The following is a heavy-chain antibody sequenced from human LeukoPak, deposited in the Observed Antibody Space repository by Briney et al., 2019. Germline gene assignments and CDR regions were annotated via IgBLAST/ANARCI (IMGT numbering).Heavy chain of an antibody. Sequence: PGGSLRLSCAASEFTFSDFYMSWIRQAPGKGLEWVSYISGSDNTIYYADSVKGRFTISRDNAKNSLYLQMNSLRAEDTAVYYCAELGITMIGGVWGKGTTVTISS. CDR2: ISGSDNTI. V-gene: IGHV3-11*04. D-gene: IGHD3-10*02. J-gene: IGHJ6*04. CDR1: EFTFSDFY. CDR3: AELGITMIGGV.